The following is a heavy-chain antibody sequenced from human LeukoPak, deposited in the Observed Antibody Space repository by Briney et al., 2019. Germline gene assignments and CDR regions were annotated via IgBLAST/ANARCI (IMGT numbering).Heavy chain of an antibody. Sequence: SGTLSLTCGVSGVSITTTNFWSWVRQPPGQGLEWIGEVSVSGLSDYNPSLRGRVTMSLDTSKNHLSLKLTSVTAADTAVYYCTRENAAFSPFGYWGQGTLVTV. CDR3: TRENAAFSPFGY. J-gene: IGHJ4*02. CDR1: GVSITTTNF. D-gene: IGHD6-25*01. V-gene: IGHV4-4*02. CDR2: VSVSGLS.